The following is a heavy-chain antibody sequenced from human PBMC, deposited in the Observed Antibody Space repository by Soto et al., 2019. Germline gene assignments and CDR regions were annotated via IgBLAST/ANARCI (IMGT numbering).Heavy chain of an antibody. V-gene: IGHV3-23*01. CDR2: LSGSGYNT. CDR1: GFSFSTSA. J-gene: IGHJ6*02. Sequence: EVQLLESGGGLIQPGGPLRLSCAVSGFSFSTSAMSWVRQAPGKGLEWVSSLSGSGYNTYYADSVKGRFTVSRDTYKNTMYLQLNNLRADDTAVYYCAKGYYAMDVWGRGTTVTVSS. CDR3: AKGYYAMDV.